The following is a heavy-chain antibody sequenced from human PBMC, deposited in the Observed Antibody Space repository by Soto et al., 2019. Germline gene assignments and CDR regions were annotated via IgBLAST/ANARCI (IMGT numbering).Heavy chain of an antibody. J-gene: IGHJ2*01. V-gene: IGHV3-53*01. D-gene: IGHD6-19*01. CDR3: ASLRQWKAFWYFDL. CDR1: GFTVSSNY. Sequence: GGSLILSCAASGFTVSSNYMSWVRQAPGKGLEWASVIYSGGSTYYADSVKGRFTISRDNSKNTLYLQMNSLRAEDTAVYYCASLRQWKAFWYFDLWGRGTLVTVSS. CDR2: IYSGGST.